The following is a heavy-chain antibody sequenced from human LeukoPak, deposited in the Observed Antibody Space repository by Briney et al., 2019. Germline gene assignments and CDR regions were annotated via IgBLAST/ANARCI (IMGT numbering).Heavy chain of an antibody. J-gene: IGHJ4*02. D-gene: IGHD3-9*01. V-gene: IGHV4-61*01. CDR2: IYYSGST. CDR1: AGSVSSGSYY. Sequence: KLSETLSLTCTVSAGSVSSGSYYWSWIRQPPGKGLEWIGYIYYSGSTNYNPSLKSRVTISVDTSKNQFSLKLSSVTAADTAVYYCARGINDILTGSATFDYWGQGTLVTVSS. CDR3: ARGINDILTGSATFDY.